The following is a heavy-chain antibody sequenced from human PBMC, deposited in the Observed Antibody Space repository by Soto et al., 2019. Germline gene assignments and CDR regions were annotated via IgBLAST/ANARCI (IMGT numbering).Heavy chain of an antibody. J-gene: IGHJ4*02. V-gene: IGHV1-69*01. D-gene: IGHD3-10*01. CDR2: IIPIFGTA. CDR3: ARPYGSGSYWGFDY. CDR1: GGSFNRHT. Sequence: QVQLVQSGAEVRKPGSSVRVSCKASGGSFNRHTISWVRQAPGQGLEWMGGIIPIFGTANHAQKFQGRVTIIADESTSTVYMELSSLRSEDTAVYYCARPYGSGSYWGFDYWGQGTLVTVSS.